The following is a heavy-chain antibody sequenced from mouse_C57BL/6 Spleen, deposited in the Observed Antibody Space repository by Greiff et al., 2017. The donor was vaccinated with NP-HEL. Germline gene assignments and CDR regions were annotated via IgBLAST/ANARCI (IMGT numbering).Heavy chain of an antibody. V-gene: IGHV5-16*01. Sequence: EVKLVESEGGLVQPGSSMKLSCTASGFTFSDYYMAWVRQVPEKGLEWVANINYDGSSTYYLDSLKSRFIISRDNAKNILYLQMSSLKSEDTATYYCASYDYGGAMDYWGQGTSVTVSS. J-gene: IGHJ4*01. D-gene: IGHD2-4*01. CDR2: INYDGSST. CDR3: ASYDYGGAMDY. CDR1: GFTFSDYY.